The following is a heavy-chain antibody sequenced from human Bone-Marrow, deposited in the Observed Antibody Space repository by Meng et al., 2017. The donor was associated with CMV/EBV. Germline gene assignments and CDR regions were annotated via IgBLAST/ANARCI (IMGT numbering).Heavy chain of an antibody. CDR3: ARGRRVVPAAVDSNNDY. J-gene: IGHJ4*02. D-gene: IGHD2-2*01. CDR1: GGSFSGYY. V-gene: IGHV4-34*01. Sequence: SQTLSLTCAVYGGSFSGYYWSWIRQPPGKGLEWIGEINHSGSTNYNPSLKSRVTISVDTSKNQFSLKLSSVTAADTAVYYCARGRRVVPAAVDSNNDYWGQGTRVTVSS. CDR2: INHSGST.